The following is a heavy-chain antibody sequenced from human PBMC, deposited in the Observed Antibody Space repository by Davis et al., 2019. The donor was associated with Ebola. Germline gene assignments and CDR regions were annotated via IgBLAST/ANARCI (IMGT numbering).Heavy chain of an antibody. Sequence: HTGGSLRLSCAASGFIFTNYGMSWVRQAPGKGLVWVSRINSDGSSTSYADSVKGRFTISRDNSKNTLYLQMDSLRAEDTALYYCVKDKTVAVVPATHAAFDMWGQGTMVIVSS. V-gene: IGHV3-74*01. CDR3: VKDKTVAVVPATHAAFDM. D-gene: IGHD4-23*01. CDR2: INSDGSST. J-gene: IGHJ3*02. CDR1: GFIFTNYG.